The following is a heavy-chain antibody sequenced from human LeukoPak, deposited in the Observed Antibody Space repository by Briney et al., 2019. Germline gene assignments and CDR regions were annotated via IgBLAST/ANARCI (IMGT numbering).Heavy chain of an antibody. CDR1: GGSISSSSYY. Sequence: SETLSLTCTVSGGSISSSSYYWGWIRQPPGKGLEWIGSIYYSGSTYYNPSLKSRVTISVDTSKNQFSLKLSSVTAADTAVYYCARHVPLGLHFDYWGQGTLVTVSS. CDR2: IYYSGST. V-gene: IGHV4-39*01. D-gene: IGHD7-27*01. J-gene: IGHJ4*02. CDR3: ARHVPLGLHFDY.